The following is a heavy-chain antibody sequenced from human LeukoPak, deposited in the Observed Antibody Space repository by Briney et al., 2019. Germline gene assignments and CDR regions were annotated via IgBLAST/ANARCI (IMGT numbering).Heavy chain of an antibody. V-gene: IGHV4-59*01. CDR3: ARSPRGGTKTYFDY. CDR1: GGPISNYY. CDR2: IYYSGST. Sequence: PSETLSLTCTVSGGPISNYYWSWIRQPPGKGLEWIGYIYYSGSTNYNPSLKSRVTISVDTSKNQFSLRLSSVTAADTAVYYCARSPRGGTKTYFDYWGQGTLVTVSS. J-gene: IGHJ4*02. D-gene: IGHD1-14*01.